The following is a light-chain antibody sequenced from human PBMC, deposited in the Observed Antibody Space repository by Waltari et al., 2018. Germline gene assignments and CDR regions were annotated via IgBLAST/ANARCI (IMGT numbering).Light chain of an antibody. J-gene: IGKJ2*01. CDR3: QQSYSTPT. V-gene: IGKV1-39*01. Sequence: DVQLTQSPSSLSASIGDRVTITCRASRSIGTYLNWYQQKPGKAPNLLIYVASSLQSGVPSRFSGIGSGTDFTLTISSLQPEDFASYYCQQSYSTPTFGQGTKLEIK. CDR1: RSIGTY. CDR2: VAS.